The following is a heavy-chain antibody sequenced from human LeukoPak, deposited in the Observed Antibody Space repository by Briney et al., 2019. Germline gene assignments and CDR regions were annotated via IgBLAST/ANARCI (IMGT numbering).Heavy chain of an antibody. CDR2: MNPETSGT. V-gene: IGHV1-8*01. J-gene: IGHJ4*02. CDR3: ARFIRHQLPTSYY. CDR1: GYIFTNYD. Sequence: GASVKVSCKTSGYIFTNYDINWVRQATGHGLEWMGWMNPETSGTQPAQKFQGRLTMTMDASAGTAYMELSSLTSDVTAVYYCARFIRHQLPTSYYWGQGTLVSVSS. D-gene: IGHD2-2*01.